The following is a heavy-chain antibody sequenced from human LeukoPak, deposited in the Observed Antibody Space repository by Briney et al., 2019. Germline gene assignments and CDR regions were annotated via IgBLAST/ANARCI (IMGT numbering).Heavy chain of an antibody. J-gene: IGHJ6*03. V-gene: IGHV4-39*07. Sequence: PSETLSLTCTVSGDSVSSSNYYWAWIRQPPGKGLEWIGNIYYSGSTYYNPSLKSRLTISVDTSKNQFSLKLSSVTAADTAVYYCARSYGPRRYYYYYMDVWGKGTTVTVSS. CDR3: ARSYGPRRYYYYYMDV. CDR1: GDSVSSSNYY. CDR2: IYYSGST. D-gene: IGHD5-18*01.